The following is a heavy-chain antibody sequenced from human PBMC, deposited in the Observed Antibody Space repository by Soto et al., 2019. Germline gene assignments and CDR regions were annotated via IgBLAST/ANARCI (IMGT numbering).Heavy chain of an antibody. J-gene: IGHJ4*02. D-gene: IGHD2-21*02. CDR2: ISYDGSNK. CDR1: GFTFSSYG. CDR3: AKFGGGDGMPDY. Sequence: ESGGGVVQPGRSLRLSCAASGFTFSSYGMHWVRQALGKGLEWVAVISYDGSNKYYADSVKGRFTISRDNSKNTLYLQMNSLRAEDTAVYYCAKFGGGDGMPDYWGQGTLVTVSS. V-gene: IGHV3-30*18.